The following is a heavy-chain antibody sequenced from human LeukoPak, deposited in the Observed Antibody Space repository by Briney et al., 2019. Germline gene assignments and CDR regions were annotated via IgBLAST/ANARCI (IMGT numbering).Heavy chain of an antibody. CDR3: VTNFDPDVD. D-gene: IGHD3-9*01. V-gene: IGHV3-48*01. Sequence: GGSLRPSCAASGFTFSSYSMNWVRQAPGKGLEWVSYIDTGTSTIYYADSVKGRFTISRDNAKNSLYLQMNSLRTEDTAVYYCVTNFDPDVDWGQGTLVTVSS. J-gene: IGHJ4*02. CDR2: IDTGTSTI. CDR1: GFTFSSYS.